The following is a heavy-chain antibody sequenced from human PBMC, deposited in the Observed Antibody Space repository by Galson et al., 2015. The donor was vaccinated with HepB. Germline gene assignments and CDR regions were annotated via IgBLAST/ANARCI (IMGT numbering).Heavy chain of an antibody. J-gene: IGHJ4*02. CDR1: GFTFSSYA. CDR2: ISGSGGST. V-gene: IGHV3-23*01. D-gene: IGHD4-17*01. CDR3: AKASDYGDYVREYYFDY. Sequence: SLRLSCAASGFTFSSYAMSWVRQAPGKGLEWVSAISGSGGSTYYADSVKGRFTISRDNSKNTLYLQMNSLRAEDTAVYYCAKASDYGDYVREYYFDYWGQGTLVTVSS.